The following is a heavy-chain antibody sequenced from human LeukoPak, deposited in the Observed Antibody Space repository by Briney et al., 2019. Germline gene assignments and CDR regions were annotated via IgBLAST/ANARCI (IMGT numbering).Heavy chain of an antibody. CDR3: ARDLHSAGAHWSYGMDV. J-gene: IGHJ6*02. CDR1: GGSISSYY. V-gene: IGHV4-30-4*01. CDR2: IYYSGST. Sequence: SETLSLTCTVSGGSISSYYWSWIRQPPGKGLEWIGYIYYSGSTYYNPSLKSRVTISVDTSKNQFSLKLSSVTAADTAVYYCARDLHSAGAHWSYGMDVWGQGTTVTVSS. D-gene: IGHD3-3*01.